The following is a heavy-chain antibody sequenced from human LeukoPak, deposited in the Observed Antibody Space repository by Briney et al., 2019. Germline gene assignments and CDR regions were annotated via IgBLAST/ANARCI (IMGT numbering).Heavy chain of an antibody. Sequence: PGGSLRLSCAASGFTFSSYAMSWVRQAPGKGLEWVSAISGSGGSTYYADSVKGRFTISRDNSKNTLYLQMNSPRAEDTAVYYCAKDGLRITISPIDYWGQGTLVTVSS. D-gene: IGHD3-10*01. CDR2: ISGSGGST. CDR3: AKDGLRITISPIDY. CDR1: GFTFSSYA. J-gene: IGHJ4*02. V-gene: IGHV3-23*01.